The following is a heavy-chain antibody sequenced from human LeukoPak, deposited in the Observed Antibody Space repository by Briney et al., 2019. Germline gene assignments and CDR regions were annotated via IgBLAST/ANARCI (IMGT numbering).Heavy chain of an antibody. V-gene: IGHV1-46*01. J-gene: IGHJ4*02. CDR3: ARDMVLSDYYYDSSGYSDY. D-gene: IGHD3-22*01. CDR2: INPSGGST. CDR1: GYTFTSYY. Sequence: ASVKVSCKASGYTFTSYYMHWVRQAPGQGLEWMGIINPSGGSTSDAQKFQGRVTMTRDTSPSTVYMELRSLRSEDTAVYYCARDMVLSDYYYDSSGYSDYWGQGTLVTVSS.